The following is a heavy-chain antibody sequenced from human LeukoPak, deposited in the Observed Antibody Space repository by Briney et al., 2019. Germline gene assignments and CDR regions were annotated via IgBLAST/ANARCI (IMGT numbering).Heavy chain of an antibody. Sequence: GASVEVSCKTSGGTFSSHTINWVRQAPGQGLEWMGGVIPMFGSAEYTQKFQGRVTITTDHSTNTAYMELRSLRYEDTAMYYCARGGTATWLQSTGFYSFDVWGQGTMVTVSS. CDR1: GGTFSSHT. D-gene: IGHD5-24*01. V-gene: IGHV1-69*05. CDR3: ARGGTATWLQSTGFYSFDV. J-gene: IGHJ3*01. CDR2: VIPMFGSA.